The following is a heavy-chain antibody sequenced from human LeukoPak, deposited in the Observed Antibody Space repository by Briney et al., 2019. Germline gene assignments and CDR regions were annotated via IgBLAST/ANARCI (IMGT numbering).Heavy chain of an antibody. Sequence: GGSLRLSCAASRFTFSSYAMHWVRQAPGRGLEWVAIISYDGSNSDYADSVKGRFTISRDNAKNTLYLQMNSLRAEDTAVYYCVREGYYGSAALYSWGHGTLVTVSS. CDR1: RFTFSSYA. D-gene: IGHD3-10*01. CDR3: VREGYYGSAALYS. CDR2: ISYDGSNS. V-gene: IGHV3-30-3*01. J-gene: IGHJ5*01.